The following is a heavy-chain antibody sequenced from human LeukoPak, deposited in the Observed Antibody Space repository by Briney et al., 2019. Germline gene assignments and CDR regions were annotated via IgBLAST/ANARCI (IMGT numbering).Heavy chain of an antibody. V-gene: IGHV4-31*03. Sequence: SETLSLTCTVSGVSMTSGGYHWTWIRQQPEKGLEWIGYIYYTGSTYYNPSLKSRVSISVDTSKNQFSLKVNYVTGADTAVYYCAREADSGTYARYGMDVWGQGTTVTVSS. CDR3: AREADSGTYARYGMDV. CDR1: GVSMTSGGYH. D-gene: IGHD1-26*01. CDR2: IYYTGST. J-gene: IGHJ6*02.